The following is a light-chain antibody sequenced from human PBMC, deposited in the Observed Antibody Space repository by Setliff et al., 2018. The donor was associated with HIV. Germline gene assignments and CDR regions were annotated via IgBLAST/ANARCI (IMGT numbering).Light chain of an antibody. V-gene: IGLV2-14*01. CDR2: EVR. CDR3: SSYAITNTLP. J-gene: IGLJ1*01. Sequence: ALTQPASVSGSPGQSITISCTGTSSDVGGYNYVSWYQQHPGKAPRLIIYEVRNRPSGVSNRFSGSKSGNTASLTISGLQAEDEADYYCSSYAITNTLPFGTGTKVTVL. CDR1: SSDVGGYNY.